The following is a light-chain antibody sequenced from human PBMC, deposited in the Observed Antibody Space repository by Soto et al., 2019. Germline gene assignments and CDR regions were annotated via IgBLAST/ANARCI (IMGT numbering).Light chain of an antibody. CDR1: QGISSY. Sequence: AIRMTQSPSSLSASTGDRVTITCRASQGISSYLAWYQQKPGKAPKLLIYAASTLQSGVPSRFSGSGSGTDFTLTISCLPSEDFATYYCQQYYSYRLTFGGGTKVEI. CDR3: QQYYSYRLT. V-gene: IGKV1-8*01. J-gene: IGKJ4*01. CDR2: AAS.